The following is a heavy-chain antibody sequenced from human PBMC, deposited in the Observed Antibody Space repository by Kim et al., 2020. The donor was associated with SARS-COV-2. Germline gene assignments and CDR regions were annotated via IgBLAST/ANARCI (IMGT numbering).Heavy chain of an antibody. V-gene: IGHV1-69*04. CDR2: IIPILGIA. Sequence: SVKVSCKASGGTFSSYAISWVRQAPGQGLEWMGRIIPILGIANYARKFQGRVTITADKSTSTAYMELSSLRSEDTAVYYCARDLRWLQFDYWGQGILVTVSS. CDR3: ARDLRWLQFDY. J-gene: IGHJ4*02. CDR1: GGTFSSYA. D-gene: IGHD5-12*01.